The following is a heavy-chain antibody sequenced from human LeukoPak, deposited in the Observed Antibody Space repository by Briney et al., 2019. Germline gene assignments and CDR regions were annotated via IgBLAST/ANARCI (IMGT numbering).Heavy chain of an antibody. Sequence: ASVKVSCKASGYTFTNYYIHWVRQAPGQGLEWMGIINPSGGSTSYAQKFQGRVTMTRDMSTSTVYMELSSLRSEDTAVYYCARVYPSSRARFDYWGQGTLVTVSS. CDR1: GYTFTNYY. CDR3: ARVYPSSRARFDY. CDR2: INPSGGST. V-gene: IGHV1-46*01. D-gene: IGHD6-13*01. J-gene: IGHJ4*02.